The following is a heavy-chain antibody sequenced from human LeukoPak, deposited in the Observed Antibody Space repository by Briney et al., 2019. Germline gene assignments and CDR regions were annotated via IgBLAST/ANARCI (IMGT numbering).Heavy chain of an antibody. Sequence: PGGSLRLSCAASGFTFSSYSMNWVRQAPGKGLEWVSSISSSSSYIYYADSVKGRFTISRDNAKNSLYLQMNSLRAEDTAVYYCARGRELRYFDWLSPGDYWGQGTLVTVSS. J-gene: IGHJ4*02. CDR1: GFTFSSYS. V-gene: IGHV3-21*01. CDR2: ISSSSSYI. D-gene: IGHD3-9*01. CDR3: ARGRELRYFDWLSPGDY.